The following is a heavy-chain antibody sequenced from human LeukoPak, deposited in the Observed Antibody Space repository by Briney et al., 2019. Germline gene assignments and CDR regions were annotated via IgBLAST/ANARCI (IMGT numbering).Heavy chain of an antibody. CDR2: ISGGGGST. CDR3: AKVGGSGSYTLGGYYFDY. D-gene: IGHD3-10*01. J-gene: IGHJ4*02. CDR1: GFTFSSYG. Sequence: GGSLRLSCAASGFTFSSYGMSWVRQAPGKGLEWVSAISGGGGSTYYADSVKGRFTISRDNSKNTLYLQMNSLRAEDTAVYYCAKVGGSGSYTLGGYYFDYWGQGTLVTVSS. V-gene: IGHV3-23*01.